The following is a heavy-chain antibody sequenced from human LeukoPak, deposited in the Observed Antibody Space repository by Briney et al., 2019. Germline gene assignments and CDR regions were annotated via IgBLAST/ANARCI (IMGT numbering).Heavy chain of an antibody. D-gene: IGHD4-17*01. V-gene: IGHV1-46*01. Sequence: ASVKVSCEASGYTFTSYYMHWVRQAPGQGLEWMGIINPSGGSTSYAQKFQGRVTMTRDTSTSTVYMELSSLRSEDTAVYYCAREGMTTVTGGDFDYWGQGTLVTVSS. CDR1: GYTFTSYY. CDR2: INPSGGST. CDR3: AREGMTTVTGGDFDY. J-gene: IGHJ4*02.